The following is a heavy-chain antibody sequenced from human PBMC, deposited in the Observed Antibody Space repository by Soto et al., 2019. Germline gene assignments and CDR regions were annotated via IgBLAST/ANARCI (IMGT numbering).Heavy chain of an antibody. Sequence: CLRLSCSASGFTVSSYYMIGVRQAPGKGLEWVSVIYSAGSADFADSVKGRFTISRDNSKNTLYLQMGSLRAEDMAVYYCARGLGYYFDYWGQGTLVTVSS. CDR3: ARGLGYYFDY. D-gene: IGHD6-19*01. V-gene: IGHV3-66*01. CDR2: IYSAGSA. J-gene: IGHJ4*02. CDR1: GFTVSSYY.